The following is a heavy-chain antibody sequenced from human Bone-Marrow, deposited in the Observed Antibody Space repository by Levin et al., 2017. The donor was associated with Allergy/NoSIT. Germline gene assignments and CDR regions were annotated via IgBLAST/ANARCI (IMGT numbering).Heavy chain of an antibody. Sequence: GESLKISCAASGFTFSSYAMHWVRQAPGKGLEWVAVISYDGSNKYYADSVKGRFTISRDNSKNTLYLQMNSLRAEDTAVYYCAREEFIVVVPAAPAGAAERLVLDYWGQGTLVTVSS. CDR2: ISYDGSNK. CDR3: AREEFIVVVPAAPAGAAERLVLDY. D-gene: IGHD2-2*01. V-gene: IGHV3-30-3*01. CDR1: GFTFSSYA. J-gene: IGHJ4*02.